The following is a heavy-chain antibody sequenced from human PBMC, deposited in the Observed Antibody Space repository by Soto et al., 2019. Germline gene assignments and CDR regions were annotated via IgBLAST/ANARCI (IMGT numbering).Heavy chain of an antibody. CDR3: AKVSSGWQHQFDY. V-gene: IGHV3-23*01. D-gene: IGHD6-19*01. CDR1: GFTFSSYA. J-gene: IGHJ4*02. Sequence: PGGSLRLSCAASGFTFSSYAMSWIRQAPGKGLEWVSAISGSGGSTYYADSVKGRFTISRDNSKNTLYLQMNSLRAEDTAVYYCAKVSSGWQHQFDYWGQGTLVTVSS. CDR2: ISGSGGST.